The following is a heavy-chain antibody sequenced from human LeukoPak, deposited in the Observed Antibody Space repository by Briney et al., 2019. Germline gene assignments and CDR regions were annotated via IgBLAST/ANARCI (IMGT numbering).Heavy chain of an antibody. D-gene: IGHD6-13*01. CDR3: ARGSGSWGEGAFDI. Sequence: PGGSLRLSCAASGFTFSSYGMHWVRQAPGKGLEWVAVISYDGSNKYYADSVKGRFTISRDNSKNTLYLQMNSLRAEDTAVYYCARGSGSWGEGAFDIWGQGTMVTVSS. V-gene: IGHV3-30*03. J-gene: IGHJ3*02. CDR2: ISYDGSNK. CDR1: GFTFSSYG.